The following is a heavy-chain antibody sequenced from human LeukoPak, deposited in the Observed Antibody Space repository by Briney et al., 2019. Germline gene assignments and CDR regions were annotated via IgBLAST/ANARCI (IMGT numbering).Heavy chain of an antibody. Sequence: SETLSLTCSVSGDSISSSSYNWGWIRQPPGKGLEWNGRIYYRGSTYYNPSLKSRVTISVDTSKNQFSLKLSSVTAADTAVYYCARRGISQGYYMDVWGKGTTVTISS. CDR3: ARRGISQGYYMDV. D-gene: IGHD6-13*01. V-gene: IGHV4-39*01. CDR1: GDSISSSSYN. CDR2: IYYRGST. J-gene: IGHJ6*03.